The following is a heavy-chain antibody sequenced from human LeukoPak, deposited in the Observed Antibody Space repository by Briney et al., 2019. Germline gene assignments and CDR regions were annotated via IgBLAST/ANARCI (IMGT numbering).Heavy chain of an antibody. D-gene: IGHD3-3*01. CDR2: MNPNSGNT. Sequence: ASVKVSCKASGYTFTSYDINWVRQATGQGLEWMGWMNPNSGNTGYAQKFQGRVTMTRNTSISTAYMELSSLRSEDTAVYYCARDLRFRPEERFDPWGQGTLVTVSS. CDR1: GYTFTSYD. V-gene: IGHV1-8*01. CDR3: ARDLRFRPEERFDP. J-gene: IGHJ5*02.